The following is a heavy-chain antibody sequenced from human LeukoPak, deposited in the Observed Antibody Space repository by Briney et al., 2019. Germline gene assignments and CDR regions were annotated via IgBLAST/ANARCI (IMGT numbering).Heavy chain of an antibody. D-gene: IGHD3-22*01. CDR2: IYHSGST. CDR3: ARDTKMLGMDV. J-gene: IGHJ6*02. V-gene: IGHV4-30-2*01. CDR1: GGSISSGGYS. Sequence: SQTLSLTCAVSGGSISSGGYSWSWIRQPPGKGLEWIGYIYHSGSTYYNPSLKSRVTISVDRSKNQFSLKLGSVTAADTAVYYCARDTKMLGMDVWGQGTTVTVSS.